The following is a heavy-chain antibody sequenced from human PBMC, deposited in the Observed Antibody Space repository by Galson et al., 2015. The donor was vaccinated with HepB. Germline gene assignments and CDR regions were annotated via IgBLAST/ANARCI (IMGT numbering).Heavy chain of an antibody. V-gene: IGHV1-18*01. J-gene: IGHJ6*02. CDR1: GYTFTSYG. D-gene: IGHD3-10*01. CDR2: ISAYNGNT. Sequence: SVKVSCKASGYTFTSYGISWVRQAPGQGLEWMGWISAYNGNTNYAQKLQGRVTMTTDTSTSTAYMELRSLRSDDTAVYYCARDPGSSRDKDDYYYYGMDVWGQGTTVTVSS. CDR3: ARDPGSSRDKDDYYYYGMDV.